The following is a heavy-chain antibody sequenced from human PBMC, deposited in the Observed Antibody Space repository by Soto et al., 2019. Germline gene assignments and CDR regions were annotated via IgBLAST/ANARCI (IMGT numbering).Heavy chain of an antibody. Sequence: QVQLVESGGDVVQPGTSLRLSCAASGFTFTSYGMHWVRQAPGAGLEWVASIWHDGNNKEYAESVKGRFTISRDNPANTVYLQMNSLRGEDTAVYFCARPLGPLSLVRGETGNWGEGTLVTVSS. CDR1: GFTFTSYG. J-gene: IGHJ4*02. D-gene: IGHD3-10*01. CDR2: IWHDGNNK. CDR3: ARPLGPLSLVRGETGN. V-gene: IGHV3-33*01.